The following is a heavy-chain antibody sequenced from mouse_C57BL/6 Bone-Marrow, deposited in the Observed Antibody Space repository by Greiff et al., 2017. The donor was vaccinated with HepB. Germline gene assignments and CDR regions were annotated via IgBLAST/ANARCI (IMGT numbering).Heavy chain of an antibody. J-gene: IGHJ3*01. CDR1: GYAFSSSW. V-gene: IGHV1-82*01. Sequence: QVQLQQSGPELVKPGASVKISCKASGYAFSSSWMNWVKQRPGKGLEWIGRIYPGDGDTNYNGKFKGKATLTADKSSSTAYMQLSSLTSEDSAVYFGASRGLGQAWFAYWGQGTLVTVSA. CDR3: ASRGLGQAWFAY. CDR2: IYPGDGDT. D-gene: IGHD4-1*01.